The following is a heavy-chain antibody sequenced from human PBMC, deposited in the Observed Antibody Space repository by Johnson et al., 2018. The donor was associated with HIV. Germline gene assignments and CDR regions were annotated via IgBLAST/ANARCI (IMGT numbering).Heavy chain of an antibody. CDR3: TTDRGGSSDDFDI. J-gene: IGHJ3*02. D-gene: IGHD3-10*01. CDR2: IKSKTDGGTT. CDR1: GFTFSNAW. Sequence: VQLVESGGGVVQPGRSLRLSCAASGFTFSNAWMSWVRQAPGKGLEWVGRIKSKTDGGTTDYAAPVKGRFTISRDDSKNTLYLQMNSLKTEDTAVYYCTTDRGGSSDDFDIWGQGTMVTVSS. V-gene: IGHV3-15*01.